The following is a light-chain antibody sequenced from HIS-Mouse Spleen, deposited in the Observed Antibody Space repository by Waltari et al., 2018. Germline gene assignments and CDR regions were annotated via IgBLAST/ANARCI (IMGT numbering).Light chain of an antibody. J-gene: IGLJ1*01. V-gene: IGLV2-18*02. Sequence: QSALTQPPSVSGSPGPSVTISCTGTSSDVGSYTRVSWYQQPPGTAPKLMIYEVSNRPSGVPDRFSGSKSGNTASLTISGLQAEDEADYYCSSYTSSSTVFGTGTKVTVL. CDR3: SSYTSSSTV. CDR1: SSDVGSYTR. CDR2: EVS.